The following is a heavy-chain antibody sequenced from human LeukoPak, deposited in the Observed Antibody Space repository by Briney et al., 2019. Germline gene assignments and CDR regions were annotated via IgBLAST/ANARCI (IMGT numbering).Heavy chain of an antibody. Sequence: SETLSLTCTVSGGSISSSSYYWGWIRQPPGKGLEWIGSIYYSGSTYYNPSLKSRVTISVDTSKNQFSLKLSSVTAADTAVYYCARDMTGSYYYYMDVWGKGTTVTVS. CDR2: IYYSGST. J-gene: IGHJ6*03. D-gene: IGHD1-14*01. CDR1: GGSISSSSYY. V-gene: IGHV4-39*07. CDR3: ARDMTGSYYYYMDV.